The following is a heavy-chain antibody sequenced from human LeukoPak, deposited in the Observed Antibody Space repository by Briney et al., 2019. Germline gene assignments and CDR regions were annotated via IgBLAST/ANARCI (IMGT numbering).Heavy chain of an antibody. CDR2: IYYGGST. V-gene: IGHV4-39*07. J-gene: IGHJ4*02. D-gene: IGHD6-13*01. Sequence: SETLSLTCTVSGGSISSSSYYWGWIRQPPGKGLEWIGSIYYGGSTYYNPSLKSRVTMSVDTSKNQFSLKLSSVTAADTAVYYCARVGYSSSWPRHFDYWGQGTLVTVSS. CDR3: ARVGYSSSWPRHFDY. CDR1: GGSISSSSYY.